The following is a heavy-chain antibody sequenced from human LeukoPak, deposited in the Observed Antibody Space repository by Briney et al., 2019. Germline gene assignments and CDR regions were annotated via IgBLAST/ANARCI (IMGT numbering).Heavy chain of an antibody. CDR1: GFTFSSYA. J-gene: IGHJ5*02. D-gene: IGHD5-18*01. Sequence: GGSLRLSCAASGFTFSSYAMSWVRQAPGKGLEWVSAITGSAGSTYYADSVKGRFTISRDNSRNALHLQMNSLRAEDTAVYYCAKDRDTAMINYCFDPWGQGTLVTVSS. V-gene: IGHV3-23*01. CDR2: ITGSAGST. CDR3: AKDRDTAMINYCFDP.